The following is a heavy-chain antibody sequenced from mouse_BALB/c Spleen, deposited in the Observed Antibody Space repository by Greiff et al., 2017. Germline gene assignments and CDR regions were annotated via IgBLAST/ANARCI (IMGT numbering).Heavy chain of an antibody. CDR3: ARYPYDVGAMDY. CDR1: GYSITSDYA. CDR2: ISYSGST. V-gene: IGHV3-2*02. D-gene: IGHD2-12*01. Sequence: EVQLQQSGPGLVKPSQSLSLTCTVTGYSITSDYAWNWIRQFPGNKLEWMGYISYSGSTSYNPSLKSRISITRDTSKNQFFLQLNSVTTEDTATYYCARYPYDVGAMDYWGQGTSVTVSS. J-gene: IGHJ4*01.